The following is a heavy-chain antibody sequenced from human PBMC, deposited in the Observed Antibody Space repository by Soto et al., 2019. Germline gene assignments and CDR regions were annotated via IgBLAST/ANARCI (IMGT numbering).Heavy chain of an antibody. CDR2: IIPIFGTA. Sequence: SVKVSCKASGGTFSSYAISWVRQAPGQGLEWMGGIIPIFGTANYAQKFQGRVTITADESTSTAYMELSSLRSEDTAVYYCAGWSQCYYDSSGYYSWWGQGTLVTVSS. V-gene: IGHV1-69*13. CDR1: GGTFSSYA. J-gene: IGHJ4*02. D-gene: IGHD3-22*01. CDR3: AGWSQCYYDSSGYYSW.